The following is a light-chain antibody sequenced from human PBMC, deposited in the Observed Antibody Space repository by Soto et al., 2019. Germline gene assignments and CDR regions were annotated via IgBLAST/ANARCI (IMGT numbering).Light chain of an antibody. CDR2: GAS. CDR3: QRYGSSPWT. CDR1: QSVDGNY. V-gene: IGKV3-20*01. Sequence: EIVLTQSPGTLSLSPGERATLSCRASQSVDGNYLAWYQHKPGQAPRLLIYGASSRATGIPDRFSGSGSGTDFTLTISRLEPEDFAMYYCQRYGSSPWTFGHGTKVEVK. J-gene: IGKJ1*01.